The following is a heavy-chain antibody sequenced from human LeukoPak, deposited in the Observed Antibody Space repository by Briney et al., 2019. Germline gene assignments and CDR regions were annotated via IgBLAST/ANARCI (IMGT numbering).Heavy chain of an antibody. CDR2: ISYDGSNK. D-gene: IGHD3-3*01. V-gene: IGHV3-30*03. Sequence: GGSLRLSCAASGFTFSSYGMHWVRQAPGKGLEWVAVISYDGSNKYYADSVKGRFTISRDNSKNTLYLQMNSLRAEDTAVYYCATRPYYDFWSGYYVWGQGTLVTVSS. J-gene: IGHJ4*02. CDR3: ATRPYYDFWSGYYV. CDR1: GFTFSSYG.